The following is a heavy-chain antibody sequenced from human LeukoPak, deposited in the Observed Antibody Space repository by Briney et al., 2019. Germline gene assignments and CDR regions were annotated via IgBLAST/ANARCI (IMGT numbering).Heavy chain of an antibody. Sequence: PSETLSLTCAVSGGSISSSNWWSWVRQPPGKGLEWIGEINHSGSTNYNPSLKSRVTISVDMSKNQFSLKLSSVTAADTAVYYCARGHYYGSGSYSYWGQGTLVTVSS. D-gene: IGHD3-10*01. CDR2: INHSGST. CDR1: GGSISSSNW. J-gene: IGHJ4*02. V-gene: IGHV4-4*02. CDR3: ARGHYYGSGSYSY.